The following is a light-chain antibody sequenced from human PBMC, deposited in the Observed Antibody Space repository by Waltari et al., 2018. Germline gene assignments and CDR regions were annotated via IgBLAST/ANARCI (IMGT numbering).Light chain of an antibody. J-gene: IGKJ1*01. CDR2: AAS. Sequence: DIQMTQSPSSLSASVGDRVTITCRASQSITYYLNWYQQQPGKAPKLLVYAASSLQSGVPSRFSGSGSGTDFTLTITRLQPDDFATYYCQQYNVSPWTFGQGTKVEIK. CDR3: QQYNVSPWT. CDR1: QSITYY. V-gene: IGKV1-39*01.